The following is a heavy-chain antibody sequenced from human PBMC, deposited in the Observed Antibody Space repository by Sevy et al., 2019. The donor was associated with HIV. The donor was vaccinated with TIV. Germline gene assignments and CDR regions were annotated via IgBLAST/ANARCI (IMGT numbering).Heavy chain of an antibody. Sequence: GGSLRLSCAASGFTFSSYSMNWVRQAPGKGLEWVSSISSSSSYIYYADSVKGRFTISRDNAKNSLYLQMNSLRAEDTAVYYCARDYTQWLDSLGYWGQGTLFTVSS. CDR1: GFTFSSYS. CDR2: ISSSSSYI. CDR3: ARDYTQWLDSLGY. V-gene: IGHV3-21*01. D-gene: IGHD6-19*01. J-gene: IGHJ4*02.